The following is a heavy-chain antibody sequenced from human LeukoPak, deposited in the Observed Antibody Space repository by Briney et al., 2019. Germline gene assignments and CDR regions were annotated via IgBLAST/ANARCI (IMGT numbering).Heavy chain of an antibody. CDR2: ISYDGSNK. V-gene: IGHV3-30-3*01. CDR3: ARDWGAATGTVDY. CDR1: GFTFSSYA. Sequence: GGSLRLSCAASGFTFSSYAMHWVRQAPGKGLEWVAVISYDGSNKYYADSVKGRFTISRDNSKNTLYLQMNSLRAEDTAVYYCARDWGAATGTVDYWGQGTLVTVSS. J-gene: IGHJ4*02. D-gene: IGHD3-16*01.